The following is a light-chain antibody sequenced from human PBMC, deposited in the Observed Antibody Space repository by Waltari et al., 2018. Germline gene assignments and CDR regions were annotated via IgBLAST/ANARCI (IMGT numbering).Light chain of an antibody. V-gene: IGLV2-14*03. J-gene: IGLJ2*01. CDR2: DVS. Sequence: QSALTQPASVSGSPGQSITISCTGTSSDVGGYNSVSWYQDHPGQAPKVIIYDVSNRASGVSARFSGSKSGNTASLTISGLQAEDEADYYCSSPSSDDVVLFGGRTKLTVL. CDR1: SSDVGGYNS. CDR3: SSPSSDDVVL.